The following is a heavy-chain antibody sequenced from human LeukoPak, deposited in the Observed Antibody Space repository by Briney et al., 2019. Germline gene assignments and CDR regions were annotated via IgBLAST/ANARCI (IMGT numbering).Heavy chain of an antibody. D-gene: IGHD5-12*01. CDR2: ISGSGGST. J-gene: IGHJ4*02. CDR1: GFTFSSYA. Sequence: GGSLRLSCAASGFTFSSYAMSWVRQAPGKGLEWVLAISGSGGSTYYADSVKGRFTISRDNSKNTLYLQMNSLRAEDTAVYYCAKVVASPITGPFGYWGQGTLVTVSS. V-gene: IGHV3-23*01. CDR3: AKVVASPITGPFGY.